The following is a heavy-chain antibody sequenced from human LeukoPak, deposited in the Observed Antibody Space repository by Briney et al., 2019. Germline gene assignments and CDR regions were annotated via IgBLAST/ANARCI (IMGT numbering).Heavy chain of an antibody. J-gene: IGHJ4*02. Sequence: ASVKVSCKASGYTFTSYDINWVRQATGQGLEWMGWMNPNSGNTGYAQKFQGRVTITRNTSISTAYMELSSLRPEDTAVYYCARMSGYSYGSFDYWGQGTLVTVSS. CDR3: ARMSGYSYGSFDY. CDR2: MNPNSGNT. D-gene: IGHD5-18*01. CDR1: GYTFTSYD. V-gene: IGHV1-8*03.